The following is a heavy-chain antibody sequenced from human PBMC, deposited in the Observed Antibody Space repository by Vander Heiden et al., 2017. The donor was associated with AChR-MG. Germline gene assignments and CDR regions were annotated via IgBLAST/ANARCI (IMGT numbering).Heavy chain of an antibody. J-gene: IGHJ5*02. CDR1: GGSFSGYY. V-gene: IGHV4-34*01. D-gene: IGHD2-15*01. CDR2: INHSGST. CDR3: ARAHIVVVVAATRTGWFDP. Sequence: QVQLQQWGAGLLKPSETLSLTCAVYGGSFSGYYWSLIRQPPGKGLEWIGEINHSGSTNYNPSLKSRVTISVDTSKNQFSLKLSSVTAADTAVYYCARAHIVVVVAATRTGWFDPWGQGTLVTVSS.